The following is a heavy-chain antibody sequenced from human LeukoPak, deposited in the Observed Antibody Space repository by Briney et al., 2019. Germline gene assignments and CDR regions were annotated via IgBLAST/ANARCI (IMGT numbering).Heavy chain of an antibody. J-gene: IGHJ4*02. CDR3: ARKGCPGDCHLLDH. CDR1: GYTFNTYG. V-gene: IGHV1-18*01. Sequence: ASVRVSSKDSGYTFNTYGISWVRQAPGQRPEWMGWINTDNGNTKYAQKFQGRVTMTTDTSTSTAYMELSSLRSDDSAVYYCARKGCPGDCHLLDHWGQGTLVTVSS. CDR2: INTDNGNT. D-gene: IGHD2-21*02.